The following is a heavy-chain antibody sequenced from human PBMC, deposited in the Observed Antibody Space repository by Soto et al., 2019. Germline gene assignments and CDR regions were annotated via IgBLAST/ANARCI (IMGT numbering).Heavy chain of an antibody. D-gene: IGHD2-2*01. CDR1: GFTFSSYS. CDR3: ARDYPIVVVQAAMLEYYYYYMDV. Sequence: GGSLRLSCAASGFTFSSYSMNWVRQAPGKGLEWVSYISSSSTIYYADSVKGRFTISRDNAKNSLYLQMNSLRAEDTAVYYCARDYPIVVVQAAMLEYYYYYMDVWGKGTTVTVSS. CDR2: ISSSSTI. V-gene: IGHV3-48*04. J-gene: IGHJ6*03.